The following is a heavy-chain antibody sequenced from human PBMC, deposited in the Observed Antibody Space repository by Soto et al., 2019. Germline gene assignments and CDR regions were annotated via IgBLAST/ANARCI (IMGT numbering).Heavy chain of an antibody. CDR1: GFTFSSYA. CDR3: AKEYYDFWSGYHDASDI. Sequence: PGGSLRLSCAASGFTFSSYAMSWVRQAPGKGLEWVSAISGSGGSTYYADSVKGRFTISRDNSKNTLYLQMNSLRAEDTAVYYCAKEYYDFWSGYHDASDIWGQGTMVTVSS. J-gene: IGHJ3*02. V-gene: IGHV3-23*01. D-gene: IGHD3-3*01. CDR2: ISGSGGST.